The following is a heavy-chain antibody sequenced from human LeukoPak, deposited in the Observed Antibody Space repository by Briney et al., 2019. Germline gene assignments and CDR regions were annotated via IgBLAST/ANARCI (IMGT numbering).Heavy chain of an antibody. V-gene: IGHV3-53*01. CDR1: GSTISDSY. CDR2: IYSGGST. CDR3: ARDMESSGYYFLGAFDI. J-gene: IGHJ3*02. Sequence: GGFLRLSCAASGSTISDSYMTWVRQAPGKGLEWVSVIYSGGSTYYADSVKGRFAISRDNSKNTLYLQMNSLRAEDTAVYYCARDMESSGYYFLGAFDIWGQGTVVTVSS. D-gene: IGHD3-22*01.